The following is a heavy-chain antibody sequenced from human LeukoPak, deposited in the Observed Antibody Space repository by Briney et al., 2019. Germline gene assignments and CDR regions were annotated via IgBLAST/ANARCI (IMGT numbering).Heavy chain of an antibody. V-gene: IGHV3-74*01. CDR2: INTDWNTR. CDR3: VRDMGYYDKV. D-gene: IGHD3-22*01. Sequence: GGSLRLSCATSGFTFSTSWMHWVRHAPGKGLVCVSRINTDWNTRDYTDSVKGRFTISRDNAKNTLYLQMNSLRAENTAVYYCVRDMGYYDKVWGQGTLVTVSS. J-gene: IGHJ4*02. CDR1: GFTFSTSW.